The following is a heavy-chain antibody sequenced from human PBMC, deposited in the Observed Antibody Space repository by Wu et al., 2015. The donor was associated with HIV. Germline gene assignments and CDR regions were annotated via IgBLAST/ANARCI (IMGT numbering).Heavy chain of an antibody. D-gene: IGHD5-18*01. CDR3: ARGGGYSHGYYDWFDP. V-gene: IGHV1-69*13. CDR1: GGTFSSYA. J-gene: IGHJ5*02. CDR2: IVPLFDAP. Sequence: QVQLVQSGAEVKKPGSSVRVSCKASGGTFSSYAINWVRQAPGQGLEWMGRIVPLFDAPNYSQKFHDRLTITADRSTTTAYMELSNLKSDDTAVYYCARGGGYSHGYYDWFDPWGQGTLVTVSS.